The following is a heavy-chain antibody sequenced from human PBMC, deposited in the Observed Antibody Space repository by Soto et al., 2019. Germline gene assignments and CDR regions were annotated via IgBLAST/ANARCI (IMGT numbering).Heavy chain of an antibody. CDR3: TTGRPGIAVAGPYYNYGMDV. Sequence: EVQLVESGGGLVKPGGSLRLSCAASGFTFSNAWMSWVRQAPGKGLAWDGRIKSKTDGGTTDYAAPVKGRFTISRDDSKITLYLQMISLNTVDTAVYYGTTGRPGIAVAGPYYNYGMDVWGQGTTVTGSS. CDR1: GFTFSNAW. V-gene: IGHV3-15*01. D-gene: IGHD6-19*01. CDR2: IKSKTDGGTT. J-gene: IGHJ6*02.